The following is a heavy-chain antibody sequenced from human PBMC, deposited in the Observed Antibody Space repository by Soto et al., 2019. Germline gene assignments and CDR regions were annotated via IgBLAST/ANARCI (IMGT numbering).Heavy chain of an antibody. CDR3: AKDRWFGELAIDY. CDR2: ISARGDRI. D-gene: IGHD3-10*01. V-gene: IGHV3-23*01. J-gene: IGHJ4*02. CDR1: GFTFAGYA. Sequence: EGPLLESGGGLVQPGGSLRLSCAASGFTFAGYAMTWVRQAPGKGLDWVSGISARGDRIYYADSVKGRFTISRDNSKNTLYLQMNSLRVEDTAVYYCAKDRWFGELAIDYWGQGTLVIVSS.